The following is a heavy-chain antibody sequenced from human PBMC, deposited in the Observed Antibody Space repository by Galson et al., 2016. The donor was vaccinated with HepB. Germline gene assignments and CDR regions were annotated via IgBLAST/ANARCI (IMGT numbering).Heavy chain of an antibody. CDR1: GGAINSASYY. Sequence: SETLSPTCNVSGGAINSASYYWGWIRQPPGKGLEWIANIYYSWSTYYEPSLKSRVTISVDKSKNHVALELSSVAAADTAMYYCARGQFGSSWTPHFDSWGQGTLVTVSS. CDR2: IYYSWST. CDR3: ARGQFGSSWTPHFDS. J-gene: IGHJ4*02. V-gene: IGHV4-39*02. D-gene: IGHD6-13*01.